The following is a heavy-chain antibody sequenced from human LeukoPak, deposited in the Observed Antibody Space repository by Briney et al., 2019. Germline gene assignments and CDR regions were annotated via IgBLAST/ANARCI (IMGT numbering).Heavy chain of an antibody. D-gene: IGHD6-19*01. CDR1: GFIFSSYA. J-gene: IGHJ4*02. CDR2: ISYDGSNK. Sequence: GGSLRLSCAASGFIFSSYAMHWVRQAPGKGLEWVAVISYDGSNKYYADSVKGRFTISRDNSKNTLYLQMNSLRAEDTAVYYCARDRAPYDVAAPSDYWGQGTLVTVSS. CDR3: ARDRAPYDVAAPSDY. V-gene: IGHV3-30-3*01.